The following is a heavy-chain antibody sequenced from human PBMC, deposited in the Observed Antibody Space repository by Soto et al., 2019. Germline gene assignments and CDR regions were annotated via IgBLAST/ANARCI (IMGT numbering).Heavy chain of an antibody. J-gene: IGHJ4*02. CDR2: IRAGGGST. Sequence: GGSLRLSCAASGFTFSSYAMSWVRQAPGKGLEWVSTIRAGGGSTDYRDPVKGRFTVSRDNSKNILYMQLNSLRAEDTAVYYFGNRDVSLSICGYWGLGTCGTVSS. D-gene: IGHD6-6*01. CDR1: GFTFSSYA. CDR3: GNRDVSLSICGY. V-gene: IGHV3-23*01.